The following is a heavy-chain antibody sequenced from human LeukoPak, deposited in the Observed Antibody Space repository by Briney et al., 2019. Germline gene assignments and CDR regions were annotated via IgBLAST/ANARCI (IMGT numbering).Heavy chain of an antibody. Sequence: GGSLRLSCAASGFTFSSYAMSWVRQAPGKGLEWVSAISGSGGSTYYADSVKGRFTISRDSSKNTLYLQMNSLRAEDTAVYYCARVTLGSSSSPRNDWYFDLWGRGTLVTVSS. J-gene: IGHJ2*01. D-gene: IGHD6-13*01. CDR3: ARVTLGSSSSPRNDWYFDL. CDR1: GFTFSSYA. V-gene: IGHV3-23*01. CDR2: ISGSGGST.